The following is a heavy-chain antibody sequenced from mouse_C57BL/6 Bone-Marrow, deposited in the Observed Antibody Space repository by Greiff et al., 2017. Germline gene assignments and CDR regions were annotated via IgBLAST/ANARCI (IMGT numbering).Heavy chain of an antibody. J-gene: IGHJ4*01. V-gene: IGHV1-81*01. CDR1: GYTFTSYG. Sequence: VTLQQSGAELARPGASVKLSCKASGYTFTSYGISWVKQRTGQGLEWIGEIYPRSGNTYYNEKFKGKATLTADKSSSTAYMELRSLTSEDSAVYFCARQRLRKRGYAMDYWGQGTSVTVSS. D-gene: IGHD1-1*01. CDR3: ARQRLRKRGYAMDY. CDR2: IYPRSGNT.